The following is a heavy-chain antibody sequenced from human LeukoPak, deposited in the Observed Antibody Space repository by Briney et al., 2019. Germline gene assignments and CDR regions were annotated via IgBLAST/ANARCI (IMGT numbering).Heavy chain of an antibody. CDR2: ISDSGGST. V-gene: IGHV3-23*01. J-gene: IGHJ5*02. CDR3: AKGCIAVAGPLNWFDP. D-gene: IGHD6-19*01. CDR1: GFTFSSYA. Sequence: GGSLRLSCAASGFTFSSYAMSWVRQAPGKGLEWVSAISDSGGSTYYADSVKGRFTISRDNSKNMLYLQMNSLRAEDTAVYYCAKGCIAVAGPLNWFDPWGQGTLVTVSS.